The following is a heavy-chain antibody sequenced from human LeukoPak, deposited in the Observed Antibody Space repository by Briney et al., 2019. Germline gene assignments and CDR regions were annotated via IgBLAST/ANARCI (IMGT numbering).Heavy chain of an antibody. CDR3: ARESSVSGWFIY. Sequence: GGSLRLSCAASGLTVSNNFTGWVRQAPGKGLEWVSGIYAGGSTYYADSVKGRFTLSRHNSENTLSLEMNSLRPEDTALYYCARESSVSGWFIYWGQGTLVTVSS. CDR1: GLTVSNNF. D-gene: IGHD6-19*01. V-gene: IGHV3-53*04. J-gene: IGHJ4*02. CDR2: IYAGGST.